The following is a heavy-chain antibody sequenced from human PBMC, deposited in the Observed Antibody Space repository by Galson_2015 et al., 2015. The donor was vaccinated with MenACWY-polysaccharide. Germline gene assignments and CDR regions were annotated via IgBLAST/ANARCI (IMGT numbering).Heavy chain of an antibody. CDR3: TRILARKHTFFHS. V-gene: IGHV1-8*01. CDR2: MNPNSGNT. J-gene: IGHJ4*02. D-gene: IGHD2-21*01. CDR1: GYKFSSYD. Sequence: SVKVSCKASGYKFSSYDINWVRQASGQGLEWMGWMNPNSGNTGYAQKFQGRVAMTRDTATSTAYMELRMLRYDDTAVYYCTRILARKHTFFHSCGQGTLVSVS.